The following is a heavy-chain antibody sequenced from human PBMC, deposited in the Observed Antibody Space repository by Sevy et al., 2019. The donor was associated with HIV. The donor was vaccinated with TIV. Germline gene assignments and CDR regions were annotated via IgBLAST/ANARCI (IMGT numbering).Heavy chain of an antibody. CDR1: GFTFSVYW. J-gene: IGHJ4*02. V-gene: IGHV3-7*03. Sequence: GGSLRLSCAASGFTFSVYWMSWVRQAPGKGLEWVATMKEDGSEKYYVDSVKGRFTISRDNAKNSLYLQMNSLRAEDRAVYYCVREGGGGYNHSLDYWGQGTLVTVSS. CDR3: VREGGGGYNHSLDY. CDR2: MKEDGSEK. D-gene: IGHD5-18*01.